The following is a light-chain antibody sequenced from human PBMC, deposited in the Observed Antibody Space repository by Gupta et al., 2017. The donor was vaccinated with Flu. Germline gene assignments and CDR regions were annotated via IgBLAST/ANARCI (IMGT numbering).Light chain of an antibody. CDR3: QVWDSSSEYV. Sequence: SYELTQPPSVSVSPGQTANITCSGGDLGDKYACWYQQKPGQSPMLVIYQDTKRPSGIHERFSGSNSGNTATLTSSGTQAMDAADYYCQVWDSSSEYVFGTGTKVTVL. V-gene: IGLV3-1*01. J-gene: IGLJ1*01. CDR2: QDT. CDR1: DLGDKY.